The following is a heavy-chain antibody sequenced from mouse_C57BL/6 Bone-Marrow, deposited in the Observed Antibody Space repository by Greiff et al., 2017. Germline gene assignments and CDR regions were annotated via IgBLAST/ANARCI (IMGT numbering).Heavy chain of an antibody. CDR1: GYTFTSYW. CDR2: IHPNSGST. J-gene: IGHJ3*01. Sequence: QVHVKQPGAELVKPGASVKLSCKASGYTFTSYWMHWVKQRPGQGLEWIGMIHPNSGSTNYNEKFKSKATLTVDKSSSTAYMQLSSLTSEDSAVYYCARSRKDYGSSYGRFAYWGQGTLVTVSA. D-gene: IGHD1-1*01. V-gene: IGHV1-64*01. CDR3: ARSRKDYGSSYGRFAY.